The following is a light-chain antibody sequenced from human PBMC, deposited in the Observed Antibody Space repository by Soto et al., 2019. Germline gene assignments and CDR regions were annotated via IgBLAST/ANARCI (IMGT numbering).Light chain of an antibody. CDR2: EVN. Sequence: QSALTQPASVSGSPGQSITISCTGTSSDIGTYNLVSWYQQHPGKAPKLMIYEVNKRPSGVSDRFSGSKSGNTDSLTISGLHAEDEADYYCCSYAGSSTLYVFGTGTKVTVL. CDR1: SSDIGTYNL. V-gene: IGLV2-23*02. CDR3: CSYAGSSTLYV. J-gene: IGLJ1*01.